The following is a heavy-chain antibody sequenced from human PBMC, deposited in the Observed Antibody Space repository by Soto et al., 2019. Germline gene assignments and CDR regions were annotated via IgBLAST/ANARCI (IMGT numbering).Heavy chain of an antibody. D-gene: IGHD5-18*01. CDR1: GGSFSGYY. CDR3: ASRLSPPGITAMVAFDI. J-gene: IGHJ3*02. Sequence: SETLSLTCAVYGGSFSGYYWSWIRQSPGKGLEWIGEINHSGSTNYNPSLKSRVTISVDTSKNQFSLKLSSVTAADTAVYYCASRLSPPGITAMVAFDIWGQGTMVTVSS. CDR2: INHSGST. V-gene: IGHV4-34*01.